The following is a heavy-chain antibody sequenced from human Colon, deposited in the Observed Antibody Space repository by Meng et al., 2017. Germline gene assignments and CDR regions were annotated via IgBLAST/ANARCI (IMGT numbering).Heavy chain of an antibody. CDR2: IYWDGTQ. J-gene: IGHJ4*01. Sequence: QIPLPVSGTPPVKPTRTLAFNCTFSGFSLHSRGVGVGWIRQPPGNALEWLALIYWDGTQRYNPSLKNRLAITRDTYKNQVVLTVTNMHSADTATYFCANSGNWDYPYYFDYWGRGSLVTVSS. D-gene: IGHD1-7*01. V-gene: IGHV2-5*02. CDR1: GFSLHSRGVG. CDR3: ANSGNWDYPYYFDY.